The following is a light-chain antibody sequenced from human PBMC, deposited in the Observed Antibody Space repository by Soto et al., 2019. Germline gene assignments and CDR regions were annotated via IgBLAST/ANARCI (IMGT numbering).Light chain of an antibody. Sequence: QAVVTQPPSVSGAPGQRVTISCTGSSSNIGAGYDVHWYQQLPGTAPKLLIYGNSNRPSGVPDRFPGSKSGTSASLAITGLQAEDEADYYCQSYDSSPHWVFGGGTKLTVL. CDR3: QSYDSSPHWV. J-gene: IGLJ3*02. CDR2: GNS. V-gene: IGLV1-40*01. CDR1: SSNIGAGYD.